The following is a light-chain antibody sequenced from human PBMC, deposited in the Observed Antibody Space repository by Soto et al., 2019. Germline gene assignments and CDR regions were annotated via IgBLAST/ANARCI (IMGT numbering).Light chain of an antibody. CDR2: EVT. CDR1: SSDVGGYKF. Sequence: QSALTQPASVSGSPGQSITISCTGTSSDVGGYKFVSWYQQHPGKAPKLMIYEVTNRPSGVSNRFSGSKSGNTASLTISGLQAEDEADYFCSSYTRSSANVFGTGTKLTVL. J-gene: IGLJ1*01. V-gene: IGLV2-14*01. CDR3: SSYTRSSANV.